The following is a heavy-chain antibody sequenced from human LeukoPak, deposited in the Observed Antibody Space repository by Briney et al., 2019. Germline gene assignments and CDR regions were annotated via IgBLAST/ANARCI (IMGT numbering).Heavy chain of an antibody. CDR2: ISDNGINT. Sequence: GGSLRLSCAASGFTFSSCAMSWVRQAPGKGLEWVSAISDNGINTWHADSVRGRFTISRDNSKNSLYLQMNGLRAEDTAVYYCTKELRMVGFTKGFDYWGQGILVTVSS. V-gene: IGHV3-23*01. CDR1: GFTFSSCA. J-gene: IGHJ4*02. CDR3: TKELRMVGFTKGFDY. D-gene: IGHD1-26*01.